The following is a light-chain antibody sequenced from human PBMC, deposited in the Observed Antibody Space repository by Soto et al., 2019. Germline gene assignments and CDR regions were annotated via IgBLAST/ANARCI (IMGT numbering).Light chain of an antibody. CDR1: QSVYSNY. Sequence: DIVLTQSPGTLSLSPGDTATLSCRASQSVYSNYLAWYQQKPGQAPRLLIYVASSRATGIPDRFSGSGSGTVFTLTISRLEPEDFAVYYCQQYGSSRTFGQGTKVEIK. CDR3: QQYGSSRT. CDR2: VAS. J-gene: IGKJ1*01. V-gene: IGKV3-20*01.